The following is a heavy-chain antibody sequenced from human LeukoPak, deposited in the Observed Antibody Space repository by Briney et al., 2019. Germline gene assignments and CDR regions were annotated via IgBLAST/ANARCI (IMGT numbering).Heavy chain of an antibody. V-gene: IGHV3-23*01. CDR3: AKVHRDYYDSSGYYWFLDY. CDR1: GFTFSSYA. J-gene: IGHJ4*02. D-gene: IGHD3-22*01. CDR2: ISGSGGST. Sequence: GGSLRLSCAASGFTFSSYAMSWVRLAPGKGLEWVSAISGSGGSTYYADSVKGRFTISRDNSKNTLYLQMNSLRAEDTAVYYCAKVHRDYYDSSGYYWFLDYWGQGTLVTVSS.